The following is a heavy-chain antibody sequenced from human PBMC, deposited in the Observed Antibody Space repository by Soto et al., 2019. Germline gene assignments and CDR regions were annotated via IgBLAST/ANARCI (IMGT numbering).Heavy chain of an antibody. CDR2: IYYSGST. CDR1: GGSISSYY. D-gene: IGHD6-13*01. Sequence: SETLSLTCTVSGGSISSYYWSWIRQPPGKGLEWIGYIYYSGSTNYNPSLKSRVTISVDTSKNQFSLKLSSVTAADTAVYYCARGALPPTIADLTYYFDYWGQGTLVTVSS. V-gene: IGHV4-59*01. CDR3: ARGALPPTIADLTYYFDY. J-gene: IGHJ4*02.